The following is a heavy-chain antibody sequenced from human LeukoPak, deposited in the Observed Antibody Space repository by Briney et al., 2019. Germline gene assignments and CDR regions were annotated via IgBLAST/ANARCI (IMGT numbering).Heavy chain of an antibody. Sequence: PGGSLRLSCAASGFTFSSYAMHWVRQAPGKGLEWVAVISYDGSNKYYADSVKGRFTISRDNSKNTLYLQMNGLRAEDTAVYYCARYPINYYGSGSYYFQDYWGQGTLVTVSS. J-gene: IGHJ4*02. D-gene: IGHD3-10*01. V-gene: IGHV3-30-3*01. CDR3: ARYPINYYGSGSYYFQDY. CDR1: GFTFSSYA. CDR2: ISYDGSNK.